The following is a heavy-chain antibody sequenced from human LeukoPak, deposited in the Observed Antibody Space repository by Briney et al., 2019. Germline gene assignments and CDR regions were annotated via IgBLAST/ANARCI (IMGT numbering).Heavy chain of an antibody. V-gene: IGHV4-34*01. CDR3: ARQSMAAARPEGFDY. D-gene: IGHD6-13*01. CDR2: INHSGST. Sequence: SETLSLTCAVYGGSFSGYYWSWIRQPPGKGLEWIGEINHSGSTNYNPSLKSRVTISVDASKNQFSLKLSSVTAADTAVYYCARQSMAAARPEGFDYWGQGTLVTVSS. J-gene: IGHJ4*02. CDR1: GGSFSGYY.